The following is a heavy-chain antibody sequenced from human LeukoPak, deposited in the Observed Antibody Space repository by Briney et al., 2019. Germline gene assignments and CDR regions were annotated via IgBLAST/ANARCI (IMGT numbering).Heavy chain of an antibody. CDR2: INWNGGST. V-gene: IGHV3-20*04. Sequence: GGSLRLSCAASGFTFDDYGMSWVRQAPGKGLEWGSGINWNGGSTGYGDSVKGRFTISRDNAKNSLYLQMNSLRAEDTALYYCARVLLITAGGPIDYWGQGTLVTVSS. J-gene: IGHJ4*02. D-gene: IGHD6-13*01. CDR3: ARVLLITAGGPIDY. CDR1: GFTFDDYG.